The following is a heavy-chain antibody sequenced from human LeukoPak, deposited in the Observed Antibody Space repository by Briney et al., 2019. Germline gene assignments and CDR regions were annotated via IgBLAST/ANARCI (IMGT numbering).Heavy chain of an antibody. CDR1: GFTFGDYA. Sequence: GGSLRLSCTASGFTFGDYAMSWFRQAPGKGLEWVSAISGSGGSTYYADSVKGRFTISRDNSKNTLYLQMNSLRAEDTAVYYCAKAKKDYGDYYAFDIWGQGTMVTVSS. CDR3: AKAKKDYGDYYAFDI. CDR2: ISGSGGST. V-gene: IGHV3-23*01. D-gene: IGHD4-17*01. J-gene: IGHJ3*02.